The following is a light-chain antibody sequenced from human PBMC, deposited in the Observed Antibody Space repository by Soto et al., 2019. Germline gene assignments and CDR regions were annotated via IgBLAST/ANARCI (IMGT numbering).Light chain of an antibody. J-gene: IGKJ2*01. CDR1: QTINKN. Sequence: DIQMTQSPSSLSASVGDRVNITCRASQTINKNLNWYQQKPGQAPNLLIYSASDFLSGVPSRFSGSGSGTEFTLTISGLQPDDFATYYCEPSFSTPYTFGQGTELEI. V-gene: IGKV1-39*01. CDR3: EPSFSTPYT. CDR2: SAS.